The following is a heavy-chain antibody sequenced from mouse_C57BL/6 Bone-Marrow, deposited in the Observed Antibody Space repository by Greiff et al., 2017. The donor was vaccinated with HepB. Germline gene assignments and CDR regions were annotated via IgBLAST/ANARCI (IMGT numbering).Heavy chain of an antibody. CDR1: GFNIKDDY. CDR3: TTGSSYWYFDV. D-gene: IGHD1-1*01. V-gene: IGHV14-4*01. Sequence: EVKLMESGAELVRPGASVKLSCTASGFNIKDDYMHWVKQRPEQGLEWIGWFDPENGDTEYASKFQGKATITADTSSNTAYLQLSSLTSEDTAVYYCTTGSSYWYFDVWGTGTTVTVSS. J-gene: IGHJ1*03. CDR2: FDPENGDT.